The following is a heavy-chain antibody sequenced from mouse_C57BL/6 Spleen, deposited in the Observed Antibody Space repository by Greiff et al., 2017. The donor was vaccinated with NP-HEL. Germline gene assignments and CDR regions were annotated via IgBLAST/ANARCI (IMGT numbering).Heavy chain of an antibody. CDR2: ISSGGSYT. Sequence: EVQGVESGGDLVKPGGSLKLSCAASGFTFSSYGMSWVRQTPDKRLEWVATISSGGSYTYYPDSVKGRFTISRDNAKNTLYLQMSSLKSEDTAMYYCARDGSSGWYFDVWGTGTTVTVSS. V-gene: IGHV5-6*01. D-gene: IGHD1-1*01. CDR3: ARDGSSGWYFDV. J-gene: IGHJ1*03. CDR1: GFTFSSYG.